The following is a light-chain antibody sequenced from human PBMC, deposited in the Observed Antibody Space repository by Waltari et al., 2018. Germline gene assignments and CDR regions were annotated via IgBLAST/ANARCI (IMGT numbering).Light chain of an antibody. V-gene: IGKV3D-15*01. CDR1: QSISNN. Sequence: EIVMTQSPATLSVSPGDRATLSCRASQSISNNLAWYQQKPGQAPRLLIYGATTRATGIPARCSGNRSGTEFTLTISSLQSEDFAVYYCQQYNNWPPLFTFGPGTKVDMK. J-gene: IGKJ3*01. CDR3: QQYNNWPPLFT. CDR2: GAT.